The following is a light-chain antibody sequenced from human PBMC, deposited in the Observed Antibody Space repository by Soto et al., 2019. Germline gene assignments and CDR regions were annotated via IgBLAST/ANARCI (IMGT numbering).Light chain of an antibody. CDR1: QSVSSN. Sequence: EIVMTQSPATLSVSPGERATLSCRASQSVSSNLAWYHQKPGHAPRLLIYGASTSATGIPARFSGSGSGTEFTLTFSSLQSEDFAVYYGQQYNNWPPYTFGQGTKLQIK. CDR2: GAS. J-gene: IGKJ2*01. V-gene: IGKV3-15*01. CDR3: QQYNNWPPYT.